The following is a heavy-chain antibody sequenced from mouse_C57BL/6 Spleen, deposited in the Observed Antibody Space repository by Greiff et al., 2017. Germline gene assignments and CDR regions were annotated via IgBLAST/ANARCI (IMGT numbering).Heavy chain of an antibody. Sequence: EVQLQQSGAELVRPGASVKLSCTASGFNIKDDYMHWVKQRPEQGLEWIGWIDPENGDTEYASKFQGKATITADTSSNTAYLQLSSLTSEDTAVYYCTTGGAMGYWGQGTSVTVSS. V-gene: IGHV14-4*01. J-gene: IGHJ4*01. CDR1: GFNIKDDY. CDR3: TTGGAMGY. CDR2: IDPENGDT.